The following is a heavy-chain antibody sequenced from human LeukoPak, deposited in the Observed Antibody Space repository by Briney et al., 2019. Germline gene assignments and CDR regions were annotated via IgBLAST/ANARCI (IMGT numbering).Heavy chain of an antibody. J-gene: IGHJ4*02. CDR2: ISWNSGSI. V-gene: IGHV3-9*01. D-gene: IGHD6-19*01. Sequence: SLRLSCAASGFTFDDYAMHWVRQAPGKGLEWVSGISWNSGSIGYADSVKGRFTISRDNAKNSLYLQMNSLRAEDTALYYCAKDTSIAVAGSLDYWGQGTLVTVSS. CDR1: GFTFDDYA. CDR3: AKDTSIAVAGSLDY.